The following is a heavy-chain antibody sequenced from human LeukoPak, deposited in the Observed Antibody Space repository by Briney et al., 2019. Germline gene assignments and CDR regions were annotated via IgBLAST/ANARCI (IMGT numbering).Heavy chain of an antibody. V-gene: IGHV4-59*01. CDR1: GGSISSYY. Sequence: SETRSLTCTVSGGSISSYYWSWIRQPPGKGLEWIGYIYYSGSTNYNPSLKSRVTISVDTSKNQFSLKLSSVTAADTAVYYCAREGGKGTVTTKYFDLWGRGTLVTVSS. D-gene: IGHD4-17*01. CDR3: AREGGKGTVTTKYFDL. CDR2: IYYSGST. J-gene: IGHJ2*01.